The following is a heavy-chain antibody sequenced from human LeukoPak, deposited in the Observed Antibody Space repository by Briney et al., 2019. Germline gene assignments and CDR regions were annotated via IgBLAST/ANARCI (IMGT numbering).Heavy chain of an antibody. CDR2: IIPIFGTA. J-gene: IGHJ4*02. Sequence: SVKVSCKASGGTFSSYAISWVRQAPGQGLEWMGGIIPIFGTANYAQKFQGRVTITADESTSTAYMELSSLRSEDTAVYYCARDGWAAGVPAARGVYFDYWGQGTLVTVSS. V-gene: IGHV1-69*13. CDR1: GGTFSSYA. D-gene: IGHD2-2*01. CDR3: ARDGWAAGVPAARGVYFDY.